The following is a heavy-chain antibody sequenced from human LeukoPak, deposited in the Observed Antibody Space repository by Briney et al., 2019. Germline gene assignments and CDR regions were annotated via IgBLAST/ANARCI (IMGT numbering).Heavy chain of an antibody. Sequence: AGGSLRLSCAASGFTFSSYSMSWVRQAPGKGLEWVSAISGSGGSTYHADSVKGRFTLSRDNSKNTLYLQMNSLRGEDTAVYYCAKSTAMAVAGEVFWGQGTLVSVSS. D-gene: IGHD6-19*01. CDR3: AKSTAMAVAGEVF. J-gene: IGHJ4*02. V-gene: IGHV3-23*01. CDR1: GFTFSSYS. CDR2: ISGSGGST.